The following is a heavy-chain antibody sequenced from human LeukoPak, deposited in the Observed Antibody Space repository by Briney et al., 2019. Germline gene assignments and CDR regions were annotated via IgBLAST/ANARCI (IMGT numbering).Heavy chain of an antibody. D-gene: IGHD6-13*01. CDR1: GFIFSSYA. J-gene: IGHJ4*02. CDR3: AKESSSSWLN. V-gene: IGHV3-23*01. CDR2: ISDYGSST. Sequence: PGGSLRLSCGGSGFIFSSYAMTWVRQAPGKGLEWVSGISDYGSSTYYADSVKGRFTISRDNSKNTLYLQLNNLRAEDTALYYCAKESSSSWLNWGQGTLVTVPS.